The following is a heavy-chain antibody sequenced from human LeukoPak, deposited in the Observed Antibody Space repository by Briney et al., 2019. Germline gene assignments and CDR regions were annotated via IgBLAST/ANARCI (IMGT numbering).Heavy chain of an antibody. Sequence: GGSLRLSCAASGFTFSSYWMNWVRQAPGKGLVWVSRIKPDGSSMSYADSVQGRFTISRDNSKNTLYLQMNSLRAEDTAVYYCARTLEWSLDAFDIWGQGTMVTVSS. CDR3: ARTLEWSLDAFDI. CDR1: GFTFSSYW. J-gene: IGHJ3*02. D-gene: IGHD3-3*01. V-gene: IGHV3-74*01. CDR2: IKPDGSSM.